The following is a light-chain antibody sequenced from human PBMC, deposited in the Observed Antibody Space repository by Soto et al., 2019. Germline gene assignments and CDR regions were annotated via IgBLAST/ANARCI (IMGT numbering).Light chain of an antibody. CDR3: QQYNNWPPGA. V-gene: IGKV3-15*01. CDR2: GAS. Sequence: EIVMTQSPATLSVSPGERATLSCRASQSVSRNLAWYQQKPGQAPRLLIYGASTRATGIPARFSGSGSGTEFTLTISRLQSEDFAVYYCQQYNNWPPGAFGQGTKVEIK. J-gene: IGKJ1*01. CDR1: QSVSRN.